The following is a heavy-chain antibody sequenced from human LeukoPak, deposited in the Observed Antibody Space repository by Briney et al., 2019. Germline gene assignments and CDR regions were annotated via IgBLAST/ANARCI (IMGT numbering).Heavy chain of an antibody. J-gene: IGHJ4*02. CDR3: ARATGSYYVADY. D-gene: IGHD1-26*01. Sequence: ASVKVSCKASGGTFSSYAISWVRQAPGQGLEWMGGIIPIFGTANYAQKFQGRVTITADESTSTAYMELSSLRSEDTAAYYCARATGSYYVADYWGQGTLVTVSS. V-gene: IGHV1-69*13. CDR2: IIPIFGTA. CDR1: GGTFSSYA.